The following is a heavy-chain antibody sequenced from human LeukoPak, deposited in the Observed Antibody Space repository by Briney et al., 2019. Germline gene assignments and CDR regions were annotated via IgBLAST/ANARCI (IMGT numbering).Heavy chain of an antibody. J-gene: IGHJ4*02. CDR2: IYYSGST. CDR3: ARDRAGFDY. V-gene: IGHV4-59*01. Sequence: SETLSLTCTVSGGSISSYYWSWIRQPPGKGLEWIGYIYYSGSTNYNPSLKSRVTISVDTSKNQFSLQLSSVTAADTAVYYCARDRAGFDYWGQGTLVTVSS. CDR1: GGSISSYY. D-gene: IGHD3-10*01.